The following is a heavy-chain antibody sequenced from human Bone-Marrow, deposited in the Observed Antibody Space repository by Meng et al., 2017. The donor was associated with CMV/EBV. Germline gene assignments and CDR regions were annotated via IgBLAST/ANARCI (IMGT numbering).Heavy chain of an antibody. V-gene: IGHV1-58*01. Sequence: SVKVSCKASGFTFTSSAVQWVRQARGQRLEWIGWIVVGSGNANYAQKFQERVTITRDMSTSTAYMELSSLRSEDTAVYYCAARYSSGWYYFDYWGQGTLATVSS. CDR2: IVVGSGNA. CDR1: GFTFTSSA. D-gene: IGHD6-19*01. J-gene: IGHJ4*02. CDR3: AARYSSGWYYFDY.